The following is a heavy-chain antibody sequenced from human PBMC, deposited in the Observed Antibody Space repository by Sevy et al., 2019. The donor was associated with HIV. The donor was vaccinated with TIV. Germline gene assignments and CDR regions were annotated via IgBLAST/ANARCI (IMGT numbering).Heavy chain of an antibody. D-gene: IGHD6-19*01. Sequence: GGSLRLSCAASGFTFSSYAMHWVRQAPGKGLEWVAVISYDGSNKYYADSVKGRFTISRDNSKNTLYLQMNSLRVEDTAVYYCARGKGIAVASEGYFDYWGQGTLVTVSS. V-gene: IGHV3-30-3*01. CDR1: GFTFSSYA. CDR3: ARGKGIAVASEGYFDY. J-gene: IGHJ4*02. CDR2: ISYDGSNK.